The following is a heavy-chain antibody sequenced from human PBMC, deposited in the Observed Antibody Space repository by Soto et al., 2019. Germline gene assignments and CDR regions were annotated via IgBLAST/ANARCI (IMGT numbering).Heavy chain of an antibody. D-gene: IGHD4-17*01. CDR2: ISDSGRAM. CDR1: GFTFSSFE. V-gene: IGHV3-48*03. J-gene: IGHJ4*02. CDR3: ARSTVTSD. Sequence: GGSLRLSCAASGFTFSSFEMIWVRQAPGKGLEWISYISDSGRAMYYADSVKGRFTISRDNAKNSLYLQMNSLRVEDTALYYCARSTVTSDWGQGTLVTVSS.